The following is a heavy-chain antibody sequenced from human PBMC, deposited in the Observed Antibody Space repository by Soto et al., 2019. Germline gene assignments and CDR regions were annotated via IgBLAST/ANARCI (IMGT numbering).Heavy chain of an antibody. CDR1: GFTFSKYG. J-gene: IGHJ4*02. CDR3: AKDFSGFSDY. V-gene: IGHV3-30*18. Sequence: QVQLVESGGGVVQPGRSLRLSCAASGFTFSKYGMHWVRQAPGKGLEWVAVISYDGSNKYYADSVTGRFNVSRDNSKNTLYLQMNSLRAEDTAVYYCAKDFSGFSDYWGQGTLVTVSS. CDR2: ISYDGSNK. D-gene: IGHD3-22*01.